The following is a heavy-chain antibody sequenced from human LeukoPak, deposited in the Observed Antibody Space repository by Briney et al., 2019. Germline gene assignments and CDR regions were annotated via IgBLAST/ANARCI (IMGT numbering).Heavy chain of an antibody. V-gene: IGHV4-4*07. CDR3: ARIFDRDI. J-gene: IGHJ3*02. CDR1: GGPIRNSY. D-gene: IGHD3-3*01. Sequence: SETLSLICTVSGGPIRNSYWSWVRHSAGTGMQWIGRIHGTLGSTNHNPSLRSRVVMSLDTSSNQFSLRSSAMSAADTATYYCARIFDRDIWGQGTLVTVSP. CDR2: IHGTLGST.